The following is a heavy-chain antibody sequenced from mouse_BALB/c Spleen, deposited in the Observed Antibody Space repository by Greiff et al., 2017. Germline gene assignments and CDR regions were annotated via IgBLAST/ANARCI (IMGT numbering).Heavy chain of an antibody. CDR1: GFAFSSYD. CDR2: ISSGGGST. CDR3: ASVYYGNYAWFAY. V-gene: IGHV5-12-1*01. Sequence: EVKLVESGGGLVKPGGSLKLSCAASGFAFSSYDMSWVRQTPEKRLEWVAYISSGGGSTYYPDTVKGRFTISRDNAKNTLYLQMSSLKSEDTAMYYCASVYYGNYAWFAYWGQGTLVTVSA. D-gene: IGHD2-1*01. J-gene: IGHJ3*01.